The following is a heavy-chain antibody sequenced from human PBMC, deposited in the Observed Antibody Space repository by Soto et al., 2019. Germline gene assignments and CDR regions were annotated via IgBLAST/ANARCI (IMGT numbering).Heavy chain of an antibody. CDR1: GYTFTSYY. Sequence: QVQLVQSGAEVKKPGASVKVSCKASGYTFTSYYMHWVRQAPGQGLEWMGIINPSGGSTSYAQKFKGRVTMTRETSKSTVYMELSSLRSEDTAVYYCATHMGRRHTISGPWGQGTLVTVSS. V-gene: IGHV1-46*03. D-gene: IGHD3-9*01. CDR2: INPSGGST. CDR3: ATHMGRRHTISGP. J-gene: IGHJ5*02.